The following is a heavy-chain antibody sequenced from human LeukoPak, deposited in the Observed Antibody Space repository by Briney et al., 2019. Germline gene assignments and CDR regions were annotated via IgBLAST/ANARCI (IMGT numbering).Heavy chain of an antibody. V-gene: IGHV4-4*07. CDR1: GGSISSYY. J-gene: IGHJ6*02. Sequence: SETLSLTCTVSGGSISSYYWSWIRQPAGKGLEWIGRIYTSGSTNYNPSLKSRVTISVDTSKNQFSLKLSSVTAADTAVYYCARGLWFGELFPGDYGMDVWGQGTTVTVSS. CDR2: IYTSGST. D-gene: IGHD3-10*01. CDR3: ARGLWFGELFPGDYGMDV.